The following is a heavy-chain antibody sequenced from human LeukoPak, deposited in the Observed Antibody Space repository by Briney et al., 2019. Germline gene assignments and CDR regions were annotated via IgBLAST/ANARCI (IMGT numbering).Heavy chain of an antibody. Sequence: ASVRVSCKASGYTFTNFDINWVRQAPGPGLGWMGWINPNSGNTGYAQKFQGRVTMTMNTSITTAYMELSSLISEDTAVYYCARGPQWRGDSYYIDVWGRGTTVTVSS. CDR1: GYTFTNFD. V-gene: IGHV1-8*01. D-gene: IGHD6-19*01. CDR3: ARGPQWRGDSYYIDV. CDR2: INPNSGNT. J-gene: IGHJ6*03.